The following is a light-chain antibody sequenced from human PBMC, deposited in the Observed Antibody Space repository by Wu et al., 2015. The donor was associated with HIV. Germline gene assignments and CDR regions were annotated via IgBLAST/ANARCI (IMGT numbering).Light chain of an antibody. CDR2: KAS. Sequence: DIQMTQSPSTLSASVGDRVTITCRASQSISSWLAWYQQKPGKAPKLLIYKASSLESGVPSRFSGSGSGTEFTLTISSLQPEDFATYYCQQIYSTPKTFGQGTKVEIK. J-gene: IGKJ1*01. CDR3: QQIYSTPKT. CDR1: QSISSW. V-gene: IGKV1-5*03.